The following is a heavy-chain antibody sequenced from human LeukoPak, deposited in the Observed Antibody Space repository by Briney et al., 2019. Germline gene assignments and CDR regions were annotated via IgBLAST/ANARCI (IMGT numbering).Heavy chain of an antibody. D-gene: IGHD5-18*01. Sequence: PSESLSLTCAASGYSIRNGCYWGCIRHPPGRGLEWIGSIYYSGSSYYNPSLRSRVTISVDTSKNELSLKVSSVTAADTAVYYCARLWGHSSGYSDYWGQGTLVTVSS. J-gene: IGHJ4*02. CDR2: IYYSGSS. CDR3: ARLWGHSSGYSDY. CDR1: GYSIRNGCY. V-gene: IGHV4-38-2*01.